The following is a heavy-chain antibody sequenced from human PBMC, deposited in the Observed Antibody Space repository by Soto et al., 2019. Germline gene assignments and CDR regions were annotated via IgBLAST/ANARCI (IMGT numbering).Heavy chain of an antibody. J-gene: IGHJ6*02. CDR3: ARLGSSSASRYYYGMDV. CDR1: GYSFTSYW. CDR2: IDPSDSYT. D-gene: IGHD6-6*01. V-gene: IGHV5-10-1*01. Sequence: GESLKISCKGSGYSFTSYWISWVRQMPGKGLEWMGRIDPSDSYTNYSPSFQGHVTISADKSISTAYLQWSSLKASDTAMYYCARLGSSSASRYYYGMDVWGQGTTVTVSS.